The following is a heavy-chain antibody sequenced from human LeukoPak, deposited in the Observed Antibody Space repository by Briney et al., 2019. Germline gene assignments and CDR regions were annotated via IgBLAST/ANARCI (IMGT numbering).Heavy chain of an antibody. V-gene: IGHV1-8*03. CDR2: MNPNSGDT. CDR1: GYTFTSYD. D-gene: IGHD3-9*01. Sequence: ASVKVSCKASGYTFTSYDINWVRQATGQGFEWMGWMNPNSGDTGYAQKFQGRVTITRNTSISTAYMELSSLRSEDTAVYYCARGLYDIIDDYYMDVWGKGTTVTVSS. CDR3: ARGLYDIIDDYYMDV. J-gene: IGHJ6*03.